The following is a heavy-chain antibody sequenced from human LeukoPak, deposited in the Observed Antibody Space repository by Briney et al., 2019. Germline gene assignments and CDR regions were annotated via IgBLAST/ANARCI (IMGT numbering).Heavy chain of an antibody. CDR1: GFTFNNYG. V-gene: IGHV3-30*03. D-gene: IGHD3-10*01. CDR3: ARGLTGSLGDWFFDL. J-gene: IGHJ2*01. CDR2: ISFDGSNE. Sequence: GGSLRLSCVASGFTFNNYGLHWVRQATGKGLEWVAEISFDGSNEDYTDPAKGRFTVSRDNSQNTLSLQMNILRPEDTAVYYCARGLTGSLGDWFFDLWGRGTLVTVSS.